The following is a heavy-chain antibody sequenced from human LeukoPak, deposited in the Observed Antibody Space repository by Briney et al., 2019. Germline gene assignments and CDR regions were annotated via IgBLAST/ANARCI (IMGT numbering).Heavy chain of an antibody. J-gene: IGHJ4*02. CDR3: PRDLHAQGFGDLSDY. CDR2: INPYNGKT. CDR1: GYTFTTYG. Sequence: ASVKVSCKATGYTFTTYGISWVRQAPGKGLEWMGWINPYNGKTISAQKLQGRVTITTDTSTNTAYMELSSLRSDDTAVYYFPRDLHAQGFGDLSDYWGQGTLVTVSP. V-gene: IGHV1-18*04. D-gene: IGHD3-10*01.